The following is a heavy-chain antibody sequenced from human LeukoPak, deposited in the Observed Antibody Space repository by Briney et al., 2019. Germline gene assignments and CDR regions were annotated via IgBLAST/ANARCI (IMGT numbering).Heavy chain of an antibody. D-gene: IGHD3-10*01. CDR2: INHSGST. V-gene: IGHV4-34*01. CDR1: GGSFSGYY. J-gene: IGHJ3*02. CDR3: ARDRSQTYYYGSGSFGYAFDI. Sequence: SETLSLTCAVYGGSFSGYYWSWIRQPPGKGLEWIGEINHSGSTNYNPSLKSRVTISVDTSKNQFSLKLSSVTAADTAVYYCARDRSQTYYYGSGSFGYAFDIWGQGTMVTVSS.